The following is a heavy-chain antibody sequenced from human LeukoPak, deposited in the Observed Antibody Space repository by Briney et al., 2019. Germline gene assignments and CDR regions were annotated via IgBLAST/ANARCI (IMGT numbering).Heavy chain of an antibody. CDR1: GGTFSSYA. D-gene: IGHD6-13*01. V-gene: IGHV1-69*06. CDR2: IIPILGTT. CDR3: ARVVGLTGYSSSWYSGYYYYMDV. Sequence: GASVKVSCKASGGTFSSYAISWGRQAPGEGLEWRGGIIPILGTTNYAQKFQDRVTITADKSTSTAYMELSSLRSEDTAVYYCARVVGLTGYSSSWYSGYYYYMDVWGKGTTVTVSS. J-gene: IGHJ6*03.